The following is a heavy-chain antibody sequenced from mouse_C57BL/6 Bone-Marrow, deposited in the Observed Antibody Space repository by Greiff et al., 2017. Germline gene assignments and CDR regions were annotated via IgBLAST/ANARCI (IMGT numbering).Heavy chain of an antibody. J-gene: IGHJ3*01. CDR1: GYTFPSYD. Sequence: VKLMESGPELVKPGASVKLSCKASGYTFPSYDINWVKQRPGQGLEWIGWINPRDGSTKYNEKFKGKATLTVDTSSSTAYMELRSLTSEDSAVYFCARFYYDYGWFAYWGQGTLVTVSA. CDR2: INPRDGST. D-gene: IGHD2-4*01. V-gene: IGHV1-85*01. CDR3: ARFYYDYGWFAY.